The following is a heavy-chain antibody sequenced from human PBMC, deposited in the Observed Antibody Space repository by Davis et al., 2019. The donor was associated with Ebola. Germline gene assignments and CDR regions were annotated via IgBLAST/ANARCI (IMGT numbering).Heavy chain of an antibody. CDR3: ARSGLSFGVVKYHYGMDV. D-gene: IGHD3-3*01. CDR2: ISSSGSTI. V-gene: IGHV3-11*01. CDR1: GFTFSDYY. J-gene: IGHJ6*04. Sequence: VILGGSLRLSCAASGFTFSDYYMSWIRQAPGKGLEWVSYISSSGSTIYYAGSVKGRFTVSRDNSKKTMYLQMNSLRAEDTAVYYCARSGLSFGVVKYHYGMDVWGKGTTVTVSS.